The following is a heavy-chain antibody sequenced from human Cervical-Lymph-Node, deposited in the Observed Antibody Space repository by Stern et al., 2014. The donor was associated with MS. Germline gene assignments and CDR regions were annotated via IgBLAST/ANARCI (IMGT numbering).Heavy chain of an antibody. D-gene: IGHD2-8*01. J-gene: IGHJ4*02. Sequence: DQLVESGTEVKKPGASVLVSCKASGYTFTTYGITWVRQAPGQGLEWMGWISADSGNTKDAQKFQDRVTMTRDTTTGTAYMEVRSLRSEDTAVYYCARDKMHAFDYWGQGTQVTVPS. V-gene: IGHV1-18*01. CDR1: GYTFTTYG. CDR2: ISADSGNT. CDR3: ARDKMHAFDY.